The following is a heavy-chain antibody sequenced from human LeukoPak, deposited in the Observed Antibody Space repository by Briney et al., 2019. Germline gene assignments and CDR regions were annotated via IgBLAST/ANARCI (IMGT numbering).Heavy chain of an antibody. CDR2: ISYDGNNK. V-gene: IGHV3-30-3*01. CDR3: ARDFFSGSGSYRAFDI. J-gene: IGHJ3*02. D-gene: IGHD3-10*01. CDR1: GFTFSTYV. Sequence: GGSLRLSCAASGFTFSTYVMHWVRRAPGKGLEWVALISYDGNNKYYADSVKGRFTISRDNSKNTLYLQMNSLRAESTAVYYCARDFFSGSGSYRAFDIWGHGTVVTVSS.